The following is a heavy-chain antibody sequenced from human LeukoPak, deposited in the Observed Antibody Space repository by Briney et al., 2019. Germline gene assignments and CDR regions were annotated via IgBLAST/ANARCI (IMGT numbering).Heavy chain of an antibody. CDR3: ARVGSRFGELRQAFDI. D-gene: IGHD3-10*01. CDR2: ISSNGGST. CDR1: GVTFSSYP. V-gene: IGHV3-64*01. Sequence: GGSLRLSCAASGVTFSSYPMHWVRQAPGKGLEYVSAISSNGGSTYYANSGKGRCTISRDNYKHTLYLQMGSLRAEDMAVYYCARVGSRFGELRQAFDIWAKGQWSPSLQ. J-gene: IGHJ3*02.